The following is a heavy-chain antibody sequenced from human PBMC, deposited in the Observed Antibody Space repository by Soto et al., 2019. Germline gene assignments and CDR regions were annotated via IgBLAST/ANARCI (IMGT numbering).Heavy chain of an antibody. CDR3: AKSYHSSWWRPGYSYYALDV. D-gene: IGHD6-19*01. CDR1: RFTFNSYA. CDR2: VSGPGGTT. Sequence: EVQLLESGGGLVQPGGSLRLSCVASRFTFNSYAMTWVRQAPGKGLEWVSVVSGPGGTTYYADSVEGRFTTSRDNSKNSLFLQMNSLRAEDTAVYYCAKSYHSSWWRPGYSYYALDVWGQGTTVTVSS. V-gene: IGHV3-23*01. J-gene: IGHJ6*02.